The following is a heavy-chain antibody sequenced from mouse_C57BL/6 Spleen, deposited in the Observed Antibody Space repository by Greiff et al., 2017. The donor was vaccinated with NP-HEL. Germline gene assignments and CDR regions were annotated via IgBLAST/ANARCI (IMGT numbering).Heavy chain of an antibody. CDR3: ARYPLRRGYYFDY. Sequence: EVKLVESGGGLVQPGGSLSLSCAASGFTFTDYYMSWVRQPPGKALEWLGFIRNKANGYTTEYSASVKGRFTISRDNSQSILYLQMNALRAEDSATYYCARYPLRRGYYFDYWGQGTTLTVSS. V-gene: IGHV7-3*01. D-gene: IGHD6-1*01. CDR1: GFTFTDYY. CDR2: IRNKANGYTT. J-gene: IGHJ2*01.